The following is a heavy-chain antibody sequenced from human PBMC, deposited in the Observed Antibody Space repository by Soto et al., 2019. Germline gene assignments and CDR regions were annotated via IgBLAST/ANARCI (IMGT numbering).Heavy chain of an antibody. J-gene: IGHJ6*02. V-gene: IGHV1-2*04. D-gene: IGHD3-16*01. CDR3: ARPRRKGAANYGMDV. CDR1: AHPFTSYN. CDR2: INPNSGGT. Sequence: SVQSACTAPAHPFTSYNMHCVRQAPLQGLEWMGWINPNSGGTNCAQKFQGWVTMTRDTSISTAYMELSRLRSDDTAVYYCARPRRKGAANYGMDVWGQGTTVTVS.